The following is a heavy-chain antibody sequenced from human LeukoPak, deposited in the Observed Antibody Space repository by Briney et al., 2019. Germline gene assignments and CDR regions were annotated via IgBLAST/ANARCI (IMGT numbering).Heavy chain of an antibody. D-gene: IGHD1-14*01. V-gene: IGHV3-66*02. CDR2: IYSDDRA. CDR3: ARDLAGFQEPRYYYYMDG. J-gene: IGHJ6*03. CDR1: GFTVSRNV. Sequence: GGSLRLSCVASGFTVSRNVMSWVRQAPGKGLEWVSLIYSDDRAFYADSVKGRFTISRNNSKNTLFLQMSSLKPEDTAIYYCARDLAGFQEPRYYYYMDGWGKGTTVTVSS.